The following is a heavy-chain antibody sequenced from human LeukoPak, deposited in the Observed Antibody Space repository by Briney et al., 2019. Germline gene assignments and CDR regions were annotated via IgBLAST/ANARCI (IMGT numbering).Heavy chain of an antibody. J-gene: IGHJ4*02. CDR1: GYTFTSYD. CDR3: TRTPRNCGIDF. D-gene: IGHD1-20*01. Sequence: GASVKVSCKASGYTFTSYDINWVRQATGQGLEWMGWMNPNSGNTGYAQKFQGRVTMTSDTSKSTAYMELSSLRSDDTAVYYCTRTPRNCGIDFWGQGTLVTVSS. CDR2: MNPNSGNT. V-gene: IGHV1-8*01.